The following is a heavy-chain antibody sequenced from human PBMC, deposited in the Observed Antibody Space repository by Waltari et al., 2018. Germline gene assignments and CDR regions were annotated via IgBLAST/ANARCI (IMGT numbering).Heavy chain of an antibody. CDR2: IYYSGST. CDR3: AREGGYSGYDFKD. Sequence: QVQLQESGPGLVKPSETLSLTCTVSGRSISSYSLTWTRQPPGKGLEWIGYIYYSGSTNYNPSRKSRVTISVDTSKNQFSLKLSSVTAADTAVYYCAREGGYSGYDFKDWGQGTLVTVSS. V-gene: IGHV4-59*01. CDR1: GRSISSYS. J-gene: IGHJ4*02. D-gene: IGHD5-12*01.